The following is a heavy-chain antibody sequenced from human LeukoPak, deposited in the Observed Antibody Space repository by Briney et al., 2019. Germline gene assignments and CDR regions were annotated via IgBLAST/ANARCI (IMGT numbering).Heavy chain of an antibody. J-gene: IGHJ4*02. CDR2: IYYSGST. Sequence: PSETLSLTCTVSGGSINSYYWNWIRQPPGQGLEWIGQIYYSGSTNYNPSLKSRVTISVDTSKNQFSLNLSSVTAADTAVYYCARRQYYDSSGYWYYFDYWGQGTLVTVSS. V-gene: IGHV4-59*08. CDR3: ARRQYYDSSGYWYYFDY. CDR1: GGSINSYY. D-gene: IGHD3-22*01.